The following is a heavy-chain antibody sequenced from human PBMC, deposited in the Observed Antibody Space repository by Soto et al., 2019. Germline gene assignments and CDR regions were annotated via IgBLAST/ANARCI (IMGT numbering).Heavy chain of an antibody. V-gene: IGHV3-23*01. CDR2: IIDSGGST. Sequence: GGSLRLSCAASGFTCSSCAMGWVRQAPGKGLEWVSDIIDSGGSTYYADSVKGRFTISRDNSKSTLYLQMNSLRAEDTALYYCAKGRSYYYYYGVEVWGQGTTVTVSS. CDR1: GFTCSSCA. CDR3: AKGRSYYYYYGVEV. J-gene: IGHJ6*02.